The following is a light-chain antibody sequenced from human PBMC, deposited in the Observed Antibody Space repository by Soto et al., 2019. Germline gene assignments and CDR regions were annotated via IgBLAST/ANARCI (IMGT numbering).Light chain of an antibody. J-gene: IGLJ1*01. CDR1: SSDVVSYNL. CDR2: EGS. Sequence: QSALSQPASVSGSPGQSITISCTGTSSDVVSYNLVSWYQQHPGKAPKLIIYEGSKRPSGVSNRFSGSKSGNTASLTISGLQVEDEADYFCCSYSGTRPYVLGTGTKLTVL. CDR3: CSYSGTRPYV. V-gene: IGLV2-23*01.